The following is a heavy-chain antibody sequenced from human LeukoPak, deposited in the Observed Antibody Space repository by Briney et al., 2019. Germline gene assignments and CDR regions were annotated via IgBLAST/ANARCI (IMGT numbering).Heavy chain of an antibody. CDR3: AKTRSCSSTSCFSNDY. CDR1: GFTFSSYA. V-gene: IGHV3-23*01. D-gene: IGHD2-2*01. Sequence: GGSLRLSCAASGFTFSSYAMSWVRQAPGKGLEWVSAISGSGGSTYYADSVKGRFTISRDNSKNTLYLQVNSLRAEDTAVYYCAKTRSCSSTSCFSNDYWGQGTLVTVPS. CDR2: ISGSGGST. J-gene: IGHJ4*02.